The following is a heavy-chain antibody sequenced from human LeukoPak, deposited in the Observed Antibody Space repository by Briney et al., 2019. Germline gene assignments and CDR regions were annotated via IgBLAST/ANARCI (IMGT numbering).Heavy chain of an antibody. Sequence: TSETLSLTCTVSGGSISSGSNYWSWIRQPPGKGLEWIGYIYHTGSTYYNPSLKSRVTISVDRSKKQFSLRLSSVTAADTAVYYCARDWGLRFYRDAFDIWGQGTMVTVSS. CDR1: GGSISSGSNY. CDR3: ARDWGLRFYRDAFDI. V-gene: IGHV4-30-2*01. J-gene: IGHJ3*02. CDR2: IYHTGST. D-gene: IGHD1-26*01.